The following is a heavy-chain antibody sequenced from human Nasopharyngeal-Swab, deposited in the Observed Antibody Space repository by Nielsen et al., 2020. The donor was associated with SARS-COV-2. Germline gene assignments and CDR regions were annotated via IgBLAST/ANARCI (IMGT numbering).Heavy chain of an antibody. Sequence: GGSLRLSCAASGFTFDDYAISWVRQAPGKGLEWVSVISASDYTTYYADSVKGRFTISRDNSKNTVNLQMNSLRAEDTAIYYCAKDRDSGDDSDDYYHYYGMDVWGQGTTVTVFS. CDR1: GFTFDDYA. D-gene: IGHD5-12*01. CDR3: AKDRDSGDDSDDYYHYYGMDV. J-gene: IGHJ6*02. CDR2: ISASDYTT. V-gene: IGHV3-23*01.